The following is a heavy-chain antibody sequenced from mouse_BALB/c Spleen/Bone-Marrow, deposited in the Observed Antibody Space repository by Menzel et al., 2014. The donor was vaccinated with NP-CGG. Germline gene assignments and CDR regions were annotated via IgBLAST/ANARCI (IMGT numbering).Heavy chain of an antibody. V-gene: IGHV1S34*01. CDR1: GYSFTGYY. J-gene: IGHJ3*01. Sequence: LVKTGASVKTSCKSSGYSFTGYYMHWVKQSHGKSLEWIGYIGCYNGATSYNQKFKGKATFTVDTSSSTAYMQFNSLTSEDSAVYYCARLDWDGGFAYWGQGTLVTVSA. CDR2: IGCYNGAT. D-gene: IGHD4-1*01. CDR3: ARLDWDGGFAY.